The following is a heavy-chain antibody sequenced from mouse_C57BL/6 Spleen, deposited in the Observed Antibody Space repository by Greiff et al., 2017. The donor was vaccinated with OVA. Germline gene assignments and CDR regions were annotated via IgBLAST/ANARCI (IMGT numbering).Heavy chain of an antibody. D-gene: IGHD1-1*01. J-gene: IGHJ4*01. CDR1: GYTFTSYW. CDR2: IHPNSGST. CDR3: ASLTTLVAHYYAMDY. V-gene: IGHV1-64*01. Sequence: QVQLQQPGAELVKPGASVKLSCKASGYTFTSYWMHWVKQRPGQGLEWIGMIHPNSGSTNYNEKFKSKATLTVDKSSSTAYMQLSSLTSEDSAVYYCASLTTLVAHYYAMDYWGQGTSVTVSS.